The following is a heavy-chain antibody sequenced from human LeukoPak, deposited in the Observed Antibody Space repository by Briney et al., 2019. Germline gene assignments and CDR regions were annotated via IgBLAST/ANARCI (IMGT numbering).Heavy chain of an antibody. CDR3: ARDPSNYYDSSGYQDAFDI. CDR2: ISSSSSYI. V-gene: IGHV3-21*01. CDR1: GFTFSSYS. J-gene: IGHJ3*02. D-gene: IGHD3-22*01. Sequence: MPGGSLRLSCAASGFTFSSYSMNWVRRAPGKGLEWVSSISSSSSYIYYADSVKGRFTISRDNAKNSLYLQMNSLRAEDTAVDYCARDPSNYYDSSGYQDAFDIWGQGTMVTVSS.